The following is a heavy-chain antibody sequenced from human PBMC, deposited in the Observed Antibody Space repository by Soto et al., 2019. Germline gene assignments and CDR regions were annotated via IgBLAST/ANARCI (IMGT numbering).Heavy chain of an antibody. CDR3: ARDLEYSSSYGYYYYMDV. V-gene: IGHV1-2*04. CDR2: INPNSGGT. CDR1: GYTFTGYY. D-gene: IGHD6-6*01. Sequence: ASVKVSCKASGYTFTGYYMHWVRQAPGQGLEWMGWINPNSGGTNYAQKFQGWVTMTRDTSISTAYMELSRLRSDDTAVYYCARDLEYSSSYGYYYYMDVWGKGTTVTVSS. J-gene: IGHJ6*03.